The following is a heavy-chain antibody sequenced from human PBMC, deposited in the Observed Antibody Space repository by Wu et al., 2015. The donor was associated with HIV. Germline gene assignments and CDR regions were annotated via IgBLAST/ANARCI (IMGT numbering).Heavy chain of an antibody. V-gene: IGHV1-18*01. CDR1: GYPFKNFG. D-gene: IGHD3-16*01. CDR2: ITVFNGNT. J-gene: IGHJ3*01. Sequence: QVQLVQSRAGVKKPGASVKVSCKASGYPFKNFGITWVRQAPGQGLEWMGWITVFNGNTNYAQKFQDRVIMTTDTVTNTAYMELRSLTSDDTAVYFXARDHYDRGPVPLGNWGQGTLVTVSS. CDR3: ARDHYDRGPVPLGN.